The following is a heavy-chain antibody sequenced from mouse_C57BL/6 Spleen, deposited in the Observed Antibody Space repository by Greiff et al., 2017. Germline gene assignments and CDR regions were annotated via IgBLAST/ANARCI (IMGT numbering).Heavy chain of an antibody. J-gene: IGHJ1*03. V-gene: IGHV1-50*01. CDR3: VRLGNWYFDV. D-gene: IGHD4-1*01. Sequence: QVQLQQPGAELVKPGASVKLSCKASGYTFTSYWMQWVKQRPGQGLEWIGEIDPSDSYTNYNQKFKGKATLTVDTSSNTAYMQLSSLTSEDSAVYNCVRLGNWYFDVWGTGTTVTVAS. CDR2: IDPSDSYT. CDR1: GYTFTSYW.